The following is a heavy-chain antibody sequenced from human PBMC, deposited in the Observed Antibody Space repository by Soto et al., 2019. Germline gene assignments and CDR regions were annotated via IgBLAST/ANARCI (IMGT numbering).Heavy chain of an antibody. Sequence: SVKVSCKASGGTFSSYAISWVRQAPGQGLEWMGGIIPIFGTANYAQKFQGRVTITADESTSTAYMELSSLRSEDTAVYYCARDRVSGWELHPYYGMDVWGQGTTVTVSS. D-gene: IGHD1-26*01. CDR1: GGTFSSYA. CDR3: ARDRVSGWELHPYYGMDV. V-gene: IGHV1-69*13. CDR2: IIPIFGTA. J-gene: IGHJ6*02.